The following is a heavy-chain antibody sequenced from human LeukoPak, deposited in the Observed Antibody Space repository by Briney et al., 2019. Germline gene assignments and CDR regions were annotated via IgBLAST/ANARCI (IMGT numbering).Heavy chain of an antibody. CDR2: IIPIFGTA. J-gene: IGHJ3*02. V-gene: IGHV1-69*13. CDR1: GGTFSSYA. D-gene: IGHD6-19*01. Sequence: WASVKVSCKASGGTFSSYAISWVRQAPGQGLEWMGGIIPIFGTANYAQKFQGRVTITADESTSTAYMELSSLRSEDTAVYYCAREGSGWNYDAFGIWGQGTMVTVSS. CDR3: AREGSGWNYDAFGI.